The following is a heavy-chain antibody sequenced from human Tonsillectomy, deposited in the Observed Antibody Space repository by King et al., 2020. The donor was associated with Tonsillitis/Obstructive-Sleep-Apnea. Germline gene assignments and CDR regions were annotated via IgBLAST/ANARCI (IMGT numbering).Heavy chain of an antibody. Sequence: VQLVESGGDLVQPGGSLRLSCTSSGFTFSNHCMHWVRQAPGRGLEWVSRIKGVGSDSSYADSVKGRFTISSDNAKNTLYLQMNRLRDEDTAVYYCARDEVYGSGSYGTWGQGTLVTVSS. V-gene: IGHV3-74*01. CDR1: GFTFSNHC. CDR3: ARDEVYGSGSYGT. CDR2: IKGVGSDS. J-gene: IGHJ5*02. D-gene: IGHD3-10*01.